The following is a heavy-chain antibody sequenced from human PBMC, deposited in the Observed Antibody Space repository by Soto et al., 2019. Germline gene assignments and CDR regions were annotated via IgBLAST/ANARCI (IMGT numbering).Heavy chain of an antibody. CDR3: ALACNRSQCPYYFDL. CDR1: GFTFSDYW. D-gene: IGHD2-2*01. V-gene: IGHV3-7*01. J-gene: IGHJ4*02. Sequence: GGSLRLACAASGFTFSDYWMSWVRQAPGKGLGWVANIKQDGSDRYHVDSVKGRFTISRDNAKNSLYLQMNSLRADDTAMYYCALACNRSQCPYYFDLWGQGILVTGSS. CDR2: IKQDGSDR.